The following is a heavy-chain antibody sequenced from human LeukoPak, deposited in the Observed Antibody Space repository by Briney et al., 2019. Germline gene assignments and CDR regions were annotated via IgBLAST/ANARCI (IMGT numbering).Heavy chain of an antibody. V-gene: IGHV3-21*01. CDR1: GFTFSSYS. D-gene: IGHD4-11*01. Sequence: GGSLRLSCAASGFTFSSYSMSWVRQAPGKGLEWVSSISSSSSYIYYADSVKGRFTISRDNAKNSLYLQMNSLRAEDTAVYYCARGTPYSNPLYYYYMDVWGKGTTVTVSS. CDR2: ISSSSSYI. CDR3: ARGTPYSNPLYYYYMDV. J-gene: IGHJ6*03.